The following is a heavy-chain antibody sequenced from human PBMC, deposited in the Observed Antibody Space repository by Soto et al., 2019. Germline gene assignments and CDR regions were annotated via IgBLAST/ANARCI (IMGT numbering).Heavy chain of an antibody. V-gene: IGHV4-30-2*01. D-gene: IGHD6-6*01. J-gene: IGHJ5*02. Sequence: PSETLSLTCAVSGGSISSGGYSWSWIRQPPGKGLEWIGYIYHSGSTYYNPSLKSRVKISVDRSKNQFYLKLSYVTAADTAVYYCARAYSRSSNWFDPWGQGNMVTVYS. CDR3: ARAYSRSSNWFDP. CDR1: GGSISSGGYS. CDR2: IYHSGST.